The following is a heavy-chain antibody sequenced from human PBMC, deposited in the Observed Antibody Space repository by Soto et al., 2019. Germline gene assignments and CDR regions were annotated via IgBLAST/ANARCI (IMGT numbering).Heavy chain of an antibody. V-gene: IGHV3-15*01. D-gene: IGHD3-9*01. CDR1: GFTFSNAW. Sequence: GGSLRLSCAASGFTFSNAWMSWVRQAPGKGLEWVGRIKSKTDGGTTDYAAPVKGRFTISRDDSKNTLYLQMNSLKTEDTAVYYCTRLRYFDWLYYFDYWGQGTLVTVSS. CDR2: IKSKTDGGTT. J-gene: IGHJ4*02. CDR3: TRLRYFDWLYYFDY.